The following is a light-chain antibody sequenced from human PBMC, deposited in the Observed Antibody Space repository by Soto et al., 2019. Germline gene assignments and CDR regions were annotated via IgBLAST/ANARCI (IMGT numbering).Light chain of an antibody. J-gene: IGLJ3*02. V-gene: IGLV5-45*03. CDR3: MIWYSRVWV. CDR1: SGINVGTYR. CDR2: YKSDSDR. Sequence: QPVLTQPSSLSASPGASASLTCTLRSGINVGTYRIYWYQQKPGSPPQYLLRYKSDSDRQQGSGVPSRFSGSTDASANAGILLISGLQSEDEADYYCMIWYSRVWVFGGGTKLTVL.